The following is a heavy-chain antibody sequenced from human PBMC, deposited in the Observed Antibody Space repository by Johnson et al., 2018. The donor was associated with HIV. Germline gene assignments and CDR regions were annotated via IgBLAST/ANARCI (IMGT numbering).Heavy chain of an antibody. J-gene: IGHJ3*02. CDR3: AKEYYYDSSGFPDAFDI. Sequence: WVRQAPGKGLEWVALIRYDGSKKYYADSVKGRFTISRDNSKNTMDLQMNSLRAEDTAVYYCAKEYYYDSSGFPDAFDIWGQGTMVTVSS. CDR2: IRYDGSKK. V-gene: IGHV3-30*02. D-gene: IGHD3-22*01.